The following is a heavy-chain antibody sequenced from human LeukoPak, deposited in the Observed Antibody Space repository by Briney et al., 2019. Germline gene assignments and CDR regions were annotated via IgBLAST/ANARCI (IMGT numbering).Heavy chain of an antibody. J-gene: IGHJ5*02. CDR2: ISAYKGNT. CDR1: GYTFTNYG. D-gene: IGHD2-2*01. CDR3: ARDYCSSTSCSFLSWFDP. V-gene: IGHV1-18*01. Sequence: AAVKVSCKASGYTFTNYGISWVRQAPGQGVDWMGWISAYKGNTNYAQKLQGRVIMTTAPSPSTAYVELRGLRSAATAVYYCARDYCSSTSCSFLSWFDPWGQGTLVTVSS.